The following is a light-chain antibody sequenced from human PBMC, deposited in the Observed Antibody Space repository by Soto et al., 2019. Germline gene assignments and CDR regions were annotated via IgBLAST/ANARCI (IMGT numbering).Light chain of an antibody. CDR2: EVF. CDR1: SSDVGGYNY. Sequence: QSVRTQPPSASGSPGQSVTISCTGTSSDVGGYNYVSWYQQHPGKAPKLMIYEVFKRPSGVPDRFSGSKSGNTASLTVSGLQAEDEADYSSSSYAGSNNFHVFGTRTEVTDL. J-gene: IGLJ1*01. CDR3: SSYAGSNNFHV. V-gene: IGLV2-8*01.